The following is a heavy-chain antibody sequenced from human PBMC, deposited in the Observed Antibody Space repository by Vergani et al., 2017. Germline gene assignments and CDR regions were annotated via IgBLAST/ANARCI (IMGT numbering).Heavy chain of an antibody. V-gene: IGHV1-69*12. CDR1: GGTFSSYA. Sequence: QVQLVQSGAEVKKPGSSVKVSCKASGGTFSSYAISWVRQAPGQGLEWRGGIIPMFGTANYAQKFQGRVTITAEESTSTAYMELSSLRSEDTAVYYCARGNRYCSSTSCYFYYYGMDVWGQGTTVTVSS. CDR3: ARGNRYCSSTSCYFYYYGMDV. J-gene: IGHJ6*02. D-gene: IGHD2-2*01. CDR2: IIPMFGTA.